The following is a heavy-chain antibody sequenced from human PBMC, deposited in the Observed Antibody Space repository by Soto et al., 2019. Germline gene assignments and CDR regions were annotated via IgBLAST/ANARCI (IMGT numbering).Heavy chain of an antibody. D-gene: IGHD3-22*01. CDR2: MYYRGST. CDR1: GGSFSSGSYY. J-gene: IGHJ4*02. CDR3: MLGSGWKDFDY. Sequence: SETLSLTCTVSGGSFSSGSYYWGWIRQPPGKGLEWIGSMYYRGSTYHNPSLKSRVNISVDTSKNQFSLKLSSVTAADTAVYYCMLGSGWKDFDYWGQGTLVTVSS. V-gene: IGHV4-39*01.